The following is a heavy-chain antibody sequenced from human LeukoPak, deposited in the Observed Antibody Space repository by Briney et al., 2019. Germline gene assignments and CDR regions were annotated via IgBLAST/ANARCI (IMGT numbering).Heavy chain of an antibody. V-gene: IGHV3-15*01. CDR2: IKSKTDGGTT. CDR1: GFTFSNAW. J-gene: IGHJ4*02. Sequence: NPGGSLRLSCAASGFTFSNAWMSWVRQAPGKGLEWVGRIKSKTDGGTTDYAAPVKGRFTISRDDSKNTLYLQMNSLKTEDTAVYYCTTGEAVAGTVVEDYWGQGTLVTVSS. D-gene: IGHD6-13*01. CDR3: TTGEAVAGTVVEDY.